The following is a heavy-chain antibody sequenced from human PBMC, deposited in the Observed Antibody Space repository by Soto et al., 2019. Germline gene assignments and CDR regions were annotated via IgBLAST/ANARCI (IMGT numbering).Heavy chain of an antibody. CDR1: GFTFSTYS. CDR2: ISSRSDI. V-gene: IGHV3-21*01. J-gene: IGHJ6*02. Sequence: LRLSCVGSGFTFSTYSINWVRQAPGKGLEWVSSISSRSDIYYADSVKGRFTIPRDNAKNSVSLQMNSLRAEDTAVYYCAREYTAWPLAYGLDVWGQGTTVTVSS. D-gene: IGHD2-2*02. CDR3: AREYTAWPLAYGLDV.